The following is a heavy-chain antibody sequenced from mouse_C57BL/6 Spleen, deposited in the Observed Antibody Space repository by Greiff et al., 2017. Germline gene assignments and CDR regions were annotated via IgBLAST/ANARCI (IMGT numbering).Heavy chain of an antibody. CDR1: GYAFSSYW. J-gene: IGHJ2*01. CDR3: AEGGFDY. CDR2: LYPGGGNT. Sequence: QVQLQQSGAELVKPGASVKISCKASGYAFSSYWMNWVKQRPGKGLEWIGQLYPGGGNTNYNGKFKSKATLTADKSSSTAYMQLSSLTSENSAVYYCAEGGFDYWGQGTTLTVSS. V-gene: IGHV1-80*01.